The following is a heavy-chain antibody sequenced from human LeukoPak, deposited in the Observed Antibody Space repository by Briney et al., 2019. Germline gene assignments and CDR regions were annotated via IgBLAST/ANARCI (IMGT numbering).Heavy chain of an antibody. CDR2: IIPIFGTA. D-gene: IGHD6-13*01. CDR3: ARGVRGPYSSSWYYFDY. Sequence: SVKVSCKASGGTFSSYAISWVRQAPGQGLEWMGRIIPIFGTANYAQKFQGRVTITTDESTSTAYMELSSLRSEDTAVYYCARGVRGPYSSSWYYFDYWGQGTLGTVSP. CDR1: GGTFSSYA. V-gene: IGHV1-69*05. J-gene: IGHJ4*02.